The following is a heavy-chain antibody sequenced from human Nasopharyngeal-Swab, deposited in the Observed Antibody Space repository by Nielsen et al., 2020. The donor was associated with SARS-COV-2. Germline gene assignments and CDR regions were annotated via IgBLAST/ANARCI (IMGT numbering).Heavy chain of an antibody. CDR1: GFTFTSHG. CDR2: IWYDGTNK. J-gene: IGHJ4*02. V-gene: IGHV3-33*08. D-gene: IGHD3-22*01. Sequence: GGSLRLSCAASGFTFTSHGMHWVRQAPGKGLEWVAVIWYDGTNKFYADSVKGRFTISRDNSKNTLYLQMNSLRAEDTAMYYCHLSSGYDGYINYWGQGTLVTVSS. CDR3: HLSSGYDGYINY.